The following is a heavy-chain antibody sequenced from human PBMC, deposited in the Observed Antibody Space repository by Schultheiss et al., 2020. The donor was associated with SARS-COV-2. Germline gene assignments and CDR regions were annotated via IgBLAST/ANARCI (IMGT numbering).Heavy chain of an antibody. V-gene: IGHV3-23*01. J-gene: IGHJ5*01. D-gene: IGHD4-11*01. CDR3: ASGDYSPQFDS. Sequence: GGSLRLSCAASGFTFSSYAMSWVRQAPGKGLVWVSRINSDGSSTSYADSVKGRFTISRDNSKNTLYLQMNSLRAEDTAVYYCASGDYSPQFDSWGQGTLVTVSS. CDR1: GFTFSSYA. CDR2: INSDGSST.